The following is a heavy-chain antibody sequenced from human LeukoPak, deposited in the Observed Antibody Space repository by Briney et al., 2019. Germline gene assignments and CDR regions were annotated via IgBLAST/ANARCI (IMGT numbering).Heavy chain of an antibody. D-gene: IGHD4-11*01. J-gene: IGHJ6*03. CDR2: ISGSGGST. CDR1: GFTFSSYA. V-gene: IGHV3-23*01. Sequence: GGSLRLSCAASGFTFSSYAMSWVRQAPGKGLEWVSAISGSGGSTYYADSVKGRFTISRDNSKNTLYLQMNSLRAEDTAVYYCAEGLNYSNFLYYYYMDVWGKGTTVTVSS. CDR3: AEGLNYSNFLYYYYMDV.